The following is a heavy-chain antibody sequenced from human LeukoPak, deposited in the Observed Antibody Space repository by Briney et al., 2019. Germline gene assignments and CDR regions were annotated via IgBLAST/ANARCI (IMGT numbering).Heavy chain of an antibody. V-gene: IGHV1-69*13. CDR1: GGTFSSYA. J-gene: IGHJ4*02. Sequence: SVKVSCKASGGTFSSYAISWVRQAPGQGLEWMGGIIPIFGTANYAQKFQGRVTITADESTSTAYMELSSLRSEDTAVYYCAREFVGATRSYDYWGQGTLVTVSS. CDR2: IIPIFGTA. CDR3: AREFVGATRSYDY. D-gene: IGHD1-26*01.